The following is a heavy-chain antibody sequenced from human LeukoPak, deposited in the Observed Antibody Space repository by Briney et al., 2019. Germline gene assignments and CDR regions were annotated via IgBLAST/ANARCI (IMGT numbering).Heavy chain of an antibody. Sequence: PGGSLRLSCAASGFAFSNYWMHWVRQTPGKGLVCGSSIISDGSSTSYADSVKGRFTISRDNAKNTLYLQMNSLRAEDTAVYYCARDGSLPDYWGQGTLVTVSS. J-gene: IGHJ4*02. CDR1: GFAFSNYW. CDR3: ARDGSLPDY. V-gene: IGHV3-74*01. CDR2: IISDGSST.